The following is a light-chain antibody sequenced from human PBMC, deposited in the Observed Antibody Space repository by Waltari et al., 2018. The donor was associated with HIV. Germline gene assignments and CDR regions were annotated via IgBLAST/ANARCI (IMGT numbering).Light chain of an antibody. V-gene: IGKV1-5*03. Sequence: DIKMTKSPSTMSASVGDRVTISCRTSQSISNWKAWYQQKPGRAPSLLIYSASTLESGVPSRFSGSGSGSEFALTISILQPDYFATYYCHQYYSSLAFCQVTKVEIK. J-gene: IGKJ1*01. CDR3: HQYYSSLA. CDR2: SAS. CDR1: QSISNW.